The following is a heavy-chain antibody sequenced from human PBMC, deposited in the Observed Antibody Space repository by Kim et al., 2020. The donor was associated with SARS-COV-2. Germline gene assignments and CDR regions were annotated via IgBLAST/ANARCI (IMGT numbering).Heavy chain of an antibody. CDR3: SRAGRSSYSMDV. Sequence: GGSLRLSCAASGFIFSTYSMDWVRHAPGKGLQWVSYISSSTSTIYYADSVKCRFTISRDNAGNSLYLQMNSLRDEDTAVYYCSRAGRSSYSMDVWGQGTTVTVSS. CDR2: ISSSTSTI. J-gene: IGHJ6*02. V-gene: IGHV3-48*02. CDR1: GFIFSTYS. D-gene: IGHD2-15*01.